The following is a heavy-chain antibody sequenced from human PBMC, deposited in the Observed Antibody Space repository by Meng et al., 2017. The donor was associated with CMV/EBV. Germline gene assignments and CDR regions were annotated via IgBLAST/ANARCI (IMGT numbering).Heavy chain of an antibody. CDR2: INPNSGGT. D-gene: IGHD2-8*01. Sequence: QVHLVQSGAEVKKPGASVKVSCKSSGYTFTGDYMHWVRQAPGQGLEWMGWINPNSGGTNYAQKFQGRVTMTRDTSISTAYMELSRLRSDDTAVYYCARGSGPSRTAIVLMVYAGNWFDPWGQGTLVTVSS. CDR1: GYTFTGDY. V-gene: IGHV1-2*02. J-gene: IGHJ5*02. CDR3: ARGSGPSRTAIVLMVYAGNWFDP.